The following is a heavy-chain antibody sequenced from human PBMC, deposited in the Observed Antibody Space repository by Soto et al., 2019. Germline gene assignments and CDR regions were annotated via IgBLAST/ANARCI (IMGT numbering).Heavy chain of an antibody. J-gene: IGHJ3*01. CDR2: VYWDVDE. CDR1: RFSLSSREMA. CDR3: THLSGALRSPIEAFDV. D-gene: IGHD2-15*01. Sequence: QMTLKESGPTLVKPTQTLMLTCTFSRFSLSSREMAVGWIRQHPGKALEGLALVYWDVDEIYSPSLNNRLTITKDTSKHQVVLMMTNTDPVDTGTYYCTHLSGALRSPIEAFDVWGQGTRVTVSS. V-gene: IGHV2-5*02.